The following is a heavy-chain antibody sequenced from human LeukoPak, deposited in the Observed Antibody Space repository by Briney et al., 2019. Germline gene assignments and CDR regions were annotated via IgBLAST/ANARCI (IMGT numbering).Heavy chain of an antibody. CDR3: ARVPYGSGSNWFDP. D-gene: IGHD3-10*01. CDR1: GYTFTSNV. CDR2: ISTYNGNT. Sequence: GASVKVSCKASGYTFTSNVITWVRQARGQGLEWVGYISTYNGNTNYAQKVQGRVTMTTDTSTSTAYMELRSLRSDDTAVYYCARVPYGSGSNWFDPWGQGTLVTVSS. V-gene: IGHV1-18*01. J-gene: IGHJ5*02.